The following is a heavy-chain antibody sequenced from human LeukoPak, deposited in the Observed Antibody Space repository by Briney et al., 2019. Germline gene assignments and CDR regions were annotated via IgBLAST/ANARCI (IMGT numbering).Heavy chain of an antibody. D-gene: IGHD3-10*01. CDR3: AGDFYYYGSGSYEGGDFDY. Sequence: ASVKVSCKASGYTFTSYYMHWVRQAPGQGLEWMGIINPSGGSTSYAQKFQGRVTMTRDTSTSTVYMELSSLRSEDTAVYYCAGDFYYYGSGSYEGGDFDYWGQGTLVTVSS. CDR1: GYTFTSYY. V-gene: IGHV1-46*01. CDR2: INPSGGST. J-gene: IGHJ4*02.